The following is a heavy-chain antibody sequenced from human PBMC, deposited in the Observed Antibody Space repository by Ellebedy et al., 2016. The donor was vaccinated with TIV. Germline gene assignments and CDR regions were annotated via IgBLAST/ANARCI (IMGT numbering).Heavy chain of an antibody. D-gene: IGHD3-22*01. Sequence: GESLKIPXAASGFTSSSHWVHWVRQAPGKGLVWVLRIKSDGTTTYADSVKGRFTISRDNAKNTVYLQMNSLRVEDTAVYYCAVMTVGWGQGTLVTVYS. CDR2: IKSDGTT. J-gene: IGHJ4*02. CDR1: GFTSSSHW. CDR3: AVMTVG. V-gene: IGHV3-74*01.